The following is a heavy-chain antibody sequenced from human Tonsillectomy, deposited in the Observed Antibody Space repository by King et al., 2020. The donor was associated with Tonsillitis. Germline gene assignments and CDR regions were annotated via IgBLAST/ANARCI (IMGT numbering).Heavy chain of an antibody. V-gene: IGHV3-11*06. Sequence: VQLVESGGGLVKPGGSLRLSCAASGFTFSDYYMSWIRQAPGKGLEWVSYISGGSIYTNYADSVKGRFTISRDNAKNSLYLQMNSLRAEDTAVYYGASMINRSYGMDVWGQGTTVTVSS. D-gene: IGHD3-22*01. J-gene: IGHJ6*02. CDR1: GFTFSDYY. CDR3: ASMINRSYGMDV. CDR2: ISGGSIYT.